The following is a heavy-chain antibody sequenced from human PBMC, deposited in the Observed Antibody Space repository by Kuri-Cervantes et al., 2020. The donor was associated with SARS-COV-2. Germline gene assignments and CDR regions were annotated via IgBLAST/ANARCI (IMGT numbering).Heavy chain of an antibody. CDR2: INAGNGNT. CDR3: ARAVIDYYGSGSYYHYYGMDV. J-gene: IGHJ6*02. V-gene: IGHV1-3*01. Sequence: ASVKVSCKASGYTFTSYAMHWVRQAPGQRLEWMGWINAGNGNTKYSQKFQGRVTITRDTSASTAYMELSSLRSEDTAVYYCARAVIDYYGSGSYYHYYGMDVWGQGTTVTVSS. CDR1: GYTFTSYA. D-gene: IGHD3-10*01.